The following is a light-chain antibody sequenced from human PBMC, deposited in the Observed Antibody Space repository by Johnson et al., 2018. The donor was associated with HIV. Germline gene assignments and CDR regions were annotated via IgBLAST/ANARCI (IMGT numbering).Light chain of an antibody. J-gene: IGLJ1*01. CDR3: GTWDSSLTSYV. V-gene: IGLV1-51*02. CDR2: ENN. Sequence: QSVLTQPPSVSAAPGQKVTISCSGSSSNIGNNYVSWYQQLPGTAPKLLIYENNKRPSGIPARFSGSKSGTSATLGITGLQTVDEADYYCGTWDSSLTSYVFGAGTKVTVL. CDR1: SSNIGNNY.